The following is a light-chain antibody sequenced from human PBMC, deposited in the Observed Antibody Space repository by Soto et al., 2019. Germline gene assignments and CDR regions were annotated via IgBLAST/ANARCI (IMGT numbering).Light chain of an antibody. CDR1: QGISSW. CDR3: QQAKTFPYT. V-gene: IGKV1-12*01. J-gene: IGKJ2*01. Sequence: DIQMTQSPSSVSASIGDRVTITCQASQGISSWLAWFQQKPGKAPRLLIYAASSLQSGVPSRFSGSGSGTDFALTISSLQAEDSATYYCQQAKTFPYTFGQGTKLEIK. CDR2: AAS.